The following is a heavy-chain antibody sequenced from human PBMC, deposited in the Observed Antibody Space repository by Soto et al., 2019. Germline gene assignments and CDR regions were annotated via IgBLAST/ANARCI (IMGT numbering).Heavy chain of an antibody. CDR2: ISGSGGGT. CDR1: GFTFINYA. D-gene: IGHD6-19*01. Sequence: PWGSLRLSCAASGFTFINYAISWVRHAPWKGLEWVSVISGSGGGTYYADSVKGRFTISRDNSKNTLYLQMNSLRAEDTAVYYCAKDLLVVAGTSAFDIWGQGTMVTVSS. V-gene: IGHV3-23*01. CDR3: AKDLLVVAGTSAFDI. J-gene: IGHJ3*02.